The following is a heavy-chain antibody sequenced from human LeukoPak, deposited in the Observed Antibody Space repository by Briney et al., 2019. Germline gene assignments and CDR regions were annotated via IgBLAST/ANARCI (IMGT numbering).Heavy chain of an antibody. V-gene: IGHV3-30-3*01. CDR3: ARAGGPGDYVSPYFDY. Sequence: PGGSLRLSCAASGFTFSSYAMHWVRQAPGKGLEWVAVISYDGSNKYYADSVKGRFTISRDNSKNTLYLQMNSLRAEDTAVYYCARAGGPGDYVSPYFDYWGQGTLVTVSS. CDR2: ISYDGSNK. J-gene: IGHJ4*02. CDR1: GFTFSSYA. D-gene: IGHD4-17*01.